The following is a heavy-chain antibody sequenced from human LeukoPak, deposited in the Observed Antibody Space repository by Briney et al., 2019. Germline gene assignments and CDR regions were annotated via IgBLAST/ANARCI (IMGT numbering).Heavy chain of an antibody. D-gene: IGHD3-10*01. CDR2: IKSKTDGGTT. CDR3: TTVYYGSGSYYNRFDY. CDR1: GFTFSNAW. J-gene: IGHJ4*02. V-gene: IGHV3-15*01. Sequence: GGSLRLSCAASGFTFSNAWMSWIRQAPGKGLEWVGRIKSKTDGGTTDYAAPVKGRFTISRDDSKNTLYLQMNSLKTEDTAVYYCTTVYYGSGSYYNRFDYWGQGTLVTVSS.